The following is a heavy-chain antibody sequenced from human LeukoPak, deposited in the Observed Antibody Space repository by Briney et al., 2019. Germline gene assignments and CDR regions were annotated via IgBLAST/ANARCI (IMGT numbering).Heavy chain of an antibody. Sequence: GGSLRLSCAASEFSVGSNYMTWVRQAPGKGLGWVSLIYSGGSTYYADSVKGRFTISRDNSKNTLYLQMNSLRAEDTAVYYCAKDALPRIAAAGTVYWGQGTLVTVSS. D-gene: IGHD6-13*01. CDR1: EFSVGSNY. J-gene: IGHJ4*02. V-gene: IGHV3-66*01. CDR2: IYSGGST. CDR3: AKDALPRIAAAGTVY.